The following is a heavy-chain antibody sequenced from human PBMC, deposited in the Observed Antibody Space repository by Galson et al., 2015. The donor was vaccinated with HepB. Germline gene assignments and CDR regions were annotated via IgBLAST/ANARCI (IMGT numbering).Heavy chain of an antibody. CDR1: VGSMNNYY. CDR2: IYYSGST. J-gene: IGHJ4*02. Sequence: SETLSLTCTVSVGSMNNYYWNWIRQPPGKGLEWIGCIYYSGSTNYNPSLKSRVTISVDTTKNQFSLKLSSVTAADTAVYYCARGDMYSISSGGFELWGQGSLVTSSS. CDR3: ARGDMYSISSGGFEL. D-gene: IGHD1-26*01. V-gene: IGHV4-59*01.